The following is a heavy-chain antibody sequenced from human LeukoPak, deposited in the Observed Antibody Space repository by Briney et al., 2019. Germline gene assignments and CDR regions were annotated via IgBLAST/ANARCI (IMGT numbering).Heavy chain of an antibody. Sequence: GESLKISCKGSGYSFTSNWIGWVRQMPGKGLEWMGIIYPGDSDTRYRPPFQGQVTISADQSISTAYLQWSSLKASDTGMYYCARPSTAANDYWGQGTLVTVSS. D-gene: IGHD2-2*01. V-gene: IGHV5-51*01. CDR1: GYSFTSNW. CDR2: IYPGDSDT. J-gene: IGHJ4*02. CDR3: ARPSTAANDY.